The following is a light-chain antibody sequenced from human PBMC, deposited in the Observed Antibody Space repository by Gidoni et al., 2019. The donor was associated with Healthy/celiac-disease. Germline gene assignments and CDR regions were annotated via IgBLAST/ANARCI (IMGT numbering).Light chain of an antibody. Sequence: DIQMTQSPSSLSASVGDRVTITCRASQSISTNLNWYQQKPGKAPKLLIYAASSLQSGVPSRFSGSGSGTDFTPTISSLQPEDFATYYCQQSYSTPRTFGGGTKVEIK. CDR3: QQSYSTPRT. V-gene: IGKV1-39*01. J-gene: IGKJ4*01. CDR1: QSISTN. CDR2: AAS.